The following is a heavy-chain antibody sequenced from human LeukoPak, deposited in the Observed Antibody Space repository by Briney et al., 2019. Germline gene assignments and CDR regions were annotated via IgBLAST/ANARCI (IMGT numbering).Heavy chain of an antibody. CDR3: ARVSLVRGATDYYFDY. D-gene: IGHD3-10*01. J-gene: IGHJ4*02. CDR2: IYTSGSS. Sequence: SETLSLTCTVSGDSISNYYWSWIRQPAGKGLEWIGRIYTSGSSNYNPSLKSRVTMSVDTSKNQFSLKLSSVTAADTAVYYCARVSLVRGATDYYFDYWGQGTLVTDSS. CDR1: GDSISNYY. V-gene: IGHV4-4*07.